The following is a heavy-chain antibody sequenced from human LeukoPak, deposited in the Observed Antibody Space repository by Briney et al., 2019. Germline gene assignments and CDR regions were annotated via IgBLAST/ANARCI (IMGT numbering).Heavy chain of an antibody. Sequence: GGSLRLSCAASGFTFSNYAMGWVRQAPGKGLEWVSAINGGGGSTYYTDSVKGRFTISRDNSKNTLYLQMNSLRAEDTAVYYCAKDSRIAAGYAGLFDSWGQGTLVTVSS. D-gene: IGHD6-13*01. J-gene: IGHJ4*02. CDR3: AKDSRIAAGYAGLFDS. CDR2: INGGGGST. CDR1: GFTFSNYA. V-gene: IGHV3-23*01.